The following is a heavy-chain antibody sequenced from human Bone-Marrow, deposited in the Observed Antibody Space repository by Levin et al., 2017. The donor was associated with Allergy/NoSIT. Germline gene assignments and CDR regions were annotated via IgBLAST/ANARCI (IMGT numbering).Heavy chain of an antibody. V-gene: IGHV3-23*01. CDR1: GFTFRSVA. J-gene: IGHJ4*02. CDR2: ISDTGAAT. Sequence: LSLTCAASGFTFRSVAMSWVRQAPGTGLEWVSAISDTGAATFYADSVKGRFTISRDNSKNTLYLQMNSLRAEDTAVYYCSKGESSTVTLMHAYWGQGTLVTVSS. D-gene: IGHD4-17*01. CDR3: SKGESSTVTLMHAY.